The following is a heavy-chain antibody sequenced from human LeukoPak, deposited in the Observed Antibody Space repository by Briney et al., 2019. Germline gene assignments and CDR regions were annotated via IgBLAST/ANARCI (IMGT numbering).Heavy chain of an antibody. J-gene: IGHJ3*02. CDR2: MNPNSGNT. V-gene: IGHV1-8*01. CDR1: GYTFTSYD. Sequence: GASVKVSCKASGYTFTSYDINWVRQATGQGLEWMGWMNPNSGNTGYAQKFQARVSMTRNTSISTAYMELSSLRSEDTAVYYCARAIPFRYLLGGDYYERSSHGFDIWGQGTIVTVSS. D-gene: IGHD2-21*02. CDR3: ARAIPFRYLLGGDYYERSSHGFDI.